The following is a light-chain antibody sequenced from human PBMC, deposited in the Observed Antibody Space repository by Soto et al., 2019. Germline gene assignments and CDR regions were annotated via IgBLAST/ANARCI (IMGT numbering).Light chain of an antibody. J-gene: IGKJ2*01. CDR3: QQSYSTPHT. V-gene: IGKV1-39*01. CDR2: AAS. CDR1: QSISSY. Sequence: DIQMTQSPSSLSASVGDRVTITCRASQSISSYLNWYQQKPGKAPKLLIYAASSLQSGVPSRFSGSGSRTDFTLTISSLQPEDFATYYCQQSYSTPHTFGQGTKLELK.